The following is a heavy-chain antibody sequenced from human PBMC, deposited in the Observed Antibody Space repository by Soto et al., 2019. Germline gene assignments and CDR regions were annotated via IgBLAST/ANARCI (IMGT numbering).Heavy chain of an antibody. Sequence: GGSLRLSCAASGFTFSSYGMHWVRQAPGKGLEWVAVIWYDGSNKYYADSVKGRFTISRDNSKNTLYLQMNSLRAEDTAVYYCARDTPTYYYGSGSRAFDIWGQGTMVTVSS. CDR3: ARDTPTYYYGSGSRAFDI. J-gene: IGHJ3*02. CDR1: GFTFSSYG. D-gene: IGHD3-10*01. CDR2: IWYDGSNK. V-gene: IGHV3-33*01.